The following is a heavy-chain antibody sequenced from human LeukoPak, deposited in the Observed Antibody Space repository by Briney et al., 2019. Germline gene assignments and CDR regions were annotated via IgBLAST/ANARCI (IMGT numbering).Heavy chain of an antibody. D-gene: IGHD1-26*01. V-gene: IGHV1-18*01. CDR3: ARTAVGATPPNFDY. Sequence: ASVKVSCKASGYTFTSYGISWVRQAPGQGLEWMGWISAYNGNTNYAQKLQGRVTMTTDTSTSTAYLELRSLGSDDTAVYYCARTAVGATPPNFDYWGQGTLVTVSS. J-gene: IGHJ4*02. CDR1: GYTFTSYG. CDR2: ISAYNGNT.